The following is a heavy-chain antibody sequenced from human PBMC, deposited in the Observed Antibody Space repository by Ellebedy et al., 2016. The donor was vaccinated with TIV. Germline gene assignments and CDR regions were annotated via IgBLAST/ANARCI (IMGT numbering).Heavy chain of an antibody. CDR2: IYYSGGA. V-gene: IGHV4-59*08. D-gene: IGHD1-26*01. CDR3: ARCQVGLYYMDV. Sequence: MPGGSLRLSCTVSGGSISGYYWGWIRQPPGKGLEWLGDIYYSGGANYSPSLQSRVTISVDTSKNQFSLKLNSVTAADTAVYFCARCQVGLYYMDVWGKGTTVSVSS. CDR1: GGSISGYY. J-gene: IGHJ6*03.